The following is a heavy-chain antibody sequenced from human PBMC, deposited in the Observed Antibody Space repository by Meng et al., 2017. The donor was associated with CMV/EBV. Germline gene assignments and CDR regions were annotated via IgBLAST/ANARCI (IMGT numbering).Heavy chain of an antibody. J-gene: IGHJ2*01. Sequence: QVRRVQSGAEVKKPGSSVKVSCKASGGTFSSYAISWVRQAPGQGLEWMGGIIPIFGTANYAQKFQGRVTITADESTSTAYMELSSLRSEDTAVYYCAREVDDYGDGWYFDLWGRGTLVTVSS. CDR2: IIPIFGTA. CDR1: GGTFSSYA. CDR3: AREVDDYGDGWYFDL. D-gene: IGHD4-17*01. V-gene: IGHV1-69*12.